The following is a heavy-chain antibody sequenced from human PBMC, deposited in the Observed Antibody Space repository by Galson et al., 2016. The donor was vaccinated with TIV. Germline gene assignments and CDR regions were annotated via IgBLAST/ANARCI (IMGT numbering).Heavy chain of an antibody. CDR3: ASCLGQLLPYYYGMDV. CDR2: IIPIFGTT. V-gene: IGHV1-69*13. D-gene: IGHD2-2*01. CDR1: GGTFSSYA. J-gene: IGHJ6*02. Sequence: SVKVSCKASGGTFSSYAISWVRQAPGQGLGWMGGIIPIFGTTNYAQKFQGRVTITADESTSTTYMELNSLRSEDTAVYYCASCLGQLLPYYYGMDVWGQGTTVTVSS.